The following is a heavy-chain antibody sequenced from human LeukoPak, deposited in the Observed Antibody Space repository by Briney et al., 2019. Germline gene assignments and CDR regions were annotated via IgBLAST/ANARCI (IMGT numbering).Heavy chain of an antibody. Sequence: PGGSLRLYCAAPGCTVRSNYMSWVRQAPGKGLEWVSVIYSGGRTYYADSVKGRFTISRDNSKNTLYLQMNGLRAEDTAVYYCARDGGSGWYHDYWGQGTLVTVSS. J-gene: IGHJ4*02. CDR2: IYSGGRT. D-gene: IGHD6-19*01. V-gene: IGHV3-53*01. CDR3: ARDGGSGWYHDY. CDR1: GCTVRSNY.